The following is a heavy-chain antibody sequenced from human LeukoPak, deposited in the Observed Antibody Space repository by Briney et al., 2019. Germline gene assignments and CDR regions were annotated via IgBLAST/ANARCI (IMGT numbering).Heavy chain of an antibody. CDR2: IYYSGST. CDR1: GGSVSSGSYY. J-gene: IGHJ4*02. D-gene: IGHD3-3*01. Sequence: SETLSLTCAVSGGSVSSGSYYWSWIRQPPGKGLEWIGYIYYSGSTNYNPSLKSRVTISVDTSKNQFSLKLSSVIAADTAVYYCARGGLRFLEWLSPSRGAGLDYWGQGTLVTVSS. V-gene: IGHV4-61*01. CDR3: ARGGLRFLEWLSPSRGAGLDY.